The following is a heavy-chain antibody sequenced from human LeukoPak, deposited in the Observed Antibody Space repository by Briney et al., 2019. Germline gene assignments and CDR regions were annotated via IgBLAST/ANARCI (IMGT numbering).Heavy chain of an antibody. D-gene: IGHD3-3*01. V-gene: IGHV3-53*01. CDR1: GFTVCSNY. CDR3: ASTIFGVVIGLMDV. CDR2: IYSGGST. J-gene: IGHJ6*04. Sequence: GGSLRLSCAASGFTVCSNYMSWVRQAPGKGLEWVSVIYSGGSTYYADSVKGRFTISRDNSKNTLYLQMNSLRAEDTAVYYCASTIFGVVIGLMDVWGKGTTVTVSS.